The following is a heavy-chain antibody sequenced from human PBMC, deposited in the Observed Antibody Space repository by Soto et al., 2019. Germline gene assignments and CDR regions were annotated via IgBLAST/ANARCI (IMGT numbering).Heavy chain of an antibody. CDR2: INPSGGST. V-gene: IGHV1-46*01. CDR1: GYTFTSYY. Sequence: QVQLVQSGAEVKKPGASVKVSCKASGYTFTSYYMHWVRQAPGQGLEWMGIINPSGGSTSYAQKFQGRVTMTRDTSTSTVYMELSSLRSEDTAVYYCAKHGLFRGYSYGDFFDYWGQGTLVTVSS. J-gene: IGHJ4*02. D-gene: IGHD5-18*01. CDR3: AKHGLFRGYSYGDFFDY.